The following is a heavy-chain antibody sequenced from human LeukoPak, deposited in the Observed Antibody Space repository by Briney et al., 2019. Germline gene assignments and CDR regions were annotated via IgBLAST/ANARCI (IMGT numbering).Heavy chain of an antibody. CDR2: ISANGVST. CDR1: GFTFGSYA. J-gene: IGHJ4*02. D-gene: IGHD4-23*01. CDR3: PKGRSAAVTSALNY. Sequence: GSLRISFAASGFTFGSYAMNWVRQAPGKGLEWGSGISANGVSTYYADSVKGRFTISRDNSKTTLYLQMNSLRAEDTAVYYCPKGRSAAVTSALNYWGQGTLVTVSS. V-gene: IGHV3-23*01.